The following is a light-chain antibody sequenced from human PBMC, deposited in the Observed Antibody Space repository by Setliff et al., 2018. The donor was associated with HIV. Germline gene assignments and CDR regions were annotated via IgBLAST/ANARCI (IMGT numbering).Light chain of an antibody. Sequence: QSALTQPASVSGSTGQSITISCTGTSSDVGGYNYVSWYQQHPGKAPKLMIYDVSKRPSGVSNRFSGSKSGNTASLTISGLQAEDEADYYCSSYTSSSVVFGGGTKVTVL. J-gene: IGLJ2*01. V-gene: IGLV2-14*01. CDR2: DVS. CDR3: SSYTSSSVV. CDR1: SSDVGGYNY.